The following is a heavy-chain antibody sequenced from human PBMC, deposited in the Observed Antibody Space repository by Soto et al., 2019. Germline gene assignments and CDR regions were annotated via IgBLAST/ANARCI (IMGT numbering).Heavy chain of an antibody. CDR1: GFTFSSYS. D-gene: IGHD4-17*01. V-gene: IGHV3-48*01. J-gene: IGHJ4*02. CDR2: ISSSSSTI. Sequence: GGSLRLSCAASGFTFSSYSMNWVRQAPGKGLEWVSYISSSSSTIYYADSVKGRFTISRDNAKNSLYLQMNSLRAEDTAVYYCARDRGTTVTTWYFDYWGQGTLVTVSS. CDR3: ARDRGTTVTTWYFDY.